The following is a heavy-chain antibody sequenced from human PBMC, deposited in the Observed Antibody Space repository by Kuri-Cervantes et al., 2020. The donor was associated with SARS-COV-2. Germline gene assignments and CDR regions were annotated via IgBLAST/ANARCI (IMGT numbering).Heavy chain of an antibody. D-gene: IGHD3-16*01. CDR1: EFTFSGSA. J-gene: IGHJ5*02. CDR2: IRSKANSYAT. CDR3: TMGDWFDP. Sequence: GESLKISCAASEFTFSGSAMHWVRQASGKGLEWVGRIRSKANSYATAYAASVKGRFTISRDDSKNTAYLQMNSLKTEDTAVYYCTMGDWFDPWGQGTLVTVSS. V-gene: IGHV3-73*01.